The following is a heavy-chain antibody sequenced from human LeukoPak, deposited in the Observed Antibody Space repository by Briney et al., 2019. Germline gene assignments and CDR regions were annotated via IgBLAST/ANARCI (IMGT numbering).Heavy chain of an antibody. CDR1: GFTVNRNA. V-gene: IGHV3-23*01. D-gene: IGHD6-19*01. Sequence: GGSLRLSCAASGFTVNRNAISWVRQSPGKGLEWVSTIGGSGDKTFYADSVKGRFTISRDNSKNMVHLQMNSLTGEDTALYYCVRRGDASSGWGDHDFWGQGALVTVSS. CDR2: IGGSGDKT. CDR3: VRRGDASSGWGDHDF. J-gene: IGHJ4*02.